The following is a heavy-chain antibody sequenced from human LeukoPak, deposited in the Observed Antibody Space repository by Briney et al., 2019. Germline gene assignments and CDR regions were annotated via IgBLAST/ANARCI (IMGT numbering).Heavy chain of an antibody. CDR1: GFTFSSYA. CDR2: ISGSGGTT. J-gene: IGHJ4*02. V-gene: IGHV3-23*01. Sequence: GGSLRLSCAASGFTFSSYAMSWVRRAPGKGLEWVSAISGSGGTTYYADSVKGRFTISRDNSKNTLYLQMNSLRAEDTAVYYCAKASSSWYTQFDYWGQGTLVTVSS. D-gene: IGHD6-13*01. CDR3: AKASSSWYTQFDY.